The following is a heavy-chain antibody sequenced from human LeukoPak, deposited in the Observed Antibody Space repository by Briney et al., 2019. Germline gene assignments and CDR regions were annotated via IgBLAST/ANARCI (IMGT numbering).Heavy chain of an antibody. D-gene: IGHD3-22*01. V-gene: IGHV1-2*02. Sequence: ASVKVSCKASGYTFTGYYMHWVRQAPGQGLEWMGWINPNSGGTNYAQKFQGRVTMTRDTSISTAYMELSRLRSDDTAVDYCARGLGSGYLNYAFDIWGQGTMVTVSS. CDR1: GYTFTGYY. J-gene: IGHJ3*02. CDR3: ARGLGSGYLNYAFDI. CDR2: INPNSGGT.